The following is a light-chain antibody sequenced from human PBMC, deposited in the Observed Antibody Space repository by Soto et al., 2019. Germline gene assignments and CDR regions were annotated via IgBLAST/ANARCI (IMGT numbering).Light chain of an antibody. CDR3: SSYTTSSNHVV. CDR1: SSDVGSYNY. CDR2: DVS. J-gene: IGLJ2*01. Sequence: QSALTQPASVSGSPGQSITISCTGTSSDVGSYNYVSWYQQYPGKAPKLMIYDVSNRPSGVSYRCSGSKSGNTASLTISGLQAEDEDDYYCSSYTTSSNHVVFGGGTKLTVL. V-gene: IGLV2-14*01.